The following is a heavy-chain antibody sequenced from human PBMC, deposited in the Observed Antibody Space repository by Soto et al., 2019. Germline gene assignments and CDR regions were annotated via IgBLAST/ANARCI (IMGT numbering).Heavy chain of an antibody. CDR1: GYTFTGYC. D-gene: IGHD1-7*01. Sequence: ASVKVTCKASGYTFTGYCMHWVRQAPGQGLEWMGWINPNSGGTNYAQKLQGRVTMTRDTSISTAYMELRRLRSDDTAVYYCARYNWNLRRVNYYYGMDVWGQGTTVTVSS. V-gene: IGHV1-2*02. J-gene: IGHJ6*02. CDR3: ARYNWNLRRVNYYYGMDV. CDR2: INPNSGGT.